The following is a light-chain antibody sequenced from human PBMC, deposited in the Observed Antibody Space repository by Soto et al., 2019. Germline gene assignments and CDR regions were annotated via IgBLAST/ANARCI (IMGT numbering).Light chain of an antibody. CDR2: GAS. J-gene: IGKJ4*01. Sequence: DIQLTQSPSVLSASVGDTVTITCRASQALSNYLAWYQQKPGQAPRLLIHGASTRAPGFPARFSGSGSGTEFTLTISSLQPDDFATYYCQQYNSYPLTFGGGTKVDIK. CDR3: QQYNSYPLT. CDR1: QALSNY. V-gene: IGKV1-9*01.